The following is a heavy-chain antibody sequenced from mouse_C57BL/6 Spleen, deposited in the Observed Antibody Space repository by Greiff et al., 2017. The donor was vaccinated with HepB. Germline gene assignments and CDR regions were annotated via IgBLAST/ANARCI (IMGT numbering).Heavy chain of an antibody. J-gene: IGHJ1*03. V-gene: IGHV5-16*01. CDR1: GFTFSDYY. CDR2: INYDGSST. CDR3: ARDGTGPDWYFDV. Sequence: EVMLVESEGGLVQPGSSMKLSCTASGFTFSDYYMAWVRQVPEKGLEWVANINYDGSSTYYLDSLKSRFIISRDNAKNILYLQMSSLKSEDTATYYCARDGTGPDWYFDVWGTGTTVTVSS. D-gene: IGHD4-1*01.